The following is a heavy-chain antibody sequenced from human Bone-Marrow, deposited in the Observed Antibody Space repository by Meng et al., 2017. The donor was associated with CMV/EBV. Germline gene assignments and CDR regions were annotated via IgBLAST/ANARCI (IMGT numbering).Heavy chain of an antibody. J-gene: IGHJ6*02. CDR3: VFSEEYYHFRSGPDWYYHYGMDV. V-gene: IGHV1-69*10. Sequence: SVKVSCKASGGSFSRYVISWVRQAPGQGPEWMGGIIPMLGITNYAQNFQGRLTITADKSTTTGYMEWRSLRTEDTAVYYCVFSEEYYHFRSGPDWYYHYGMDVWGQGTTVTVSS. CDR2: IIPMLGIT. CDR1: GGSFSRYV. D-gene: IGHD3-3*01.